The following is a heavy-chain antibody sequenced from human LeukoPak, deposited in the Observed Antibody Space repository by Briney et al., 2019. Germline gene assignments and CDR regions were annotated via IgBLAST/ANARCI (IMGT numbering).Heavy chain of an antibody. V-gene: IGHV3-7*01. D-gene: IGHD5-12*01. CDR2: INQDGGEE. CDR3: ARDAFRGYQFDP. CDR1: GFSFSIHW. J-gene: IGHJ5*02. Sequence: GGSLRLSCAASGFSFSIHWMTWVRQAPGKGLEWVANINQDGGEEYYVDSVKGRFTISRDNAKNSLYLQMNSLRAEDTSVYYCARDAFRGYQFDPWGQGALVAVSS.